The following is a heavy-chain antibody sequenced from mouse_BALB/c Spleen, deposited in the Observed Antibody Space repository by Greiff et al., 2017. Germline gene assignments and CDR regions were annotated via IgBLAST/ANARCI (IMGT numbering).Heavy chain of an antibody. CDR2: ISYSGST. CDR1: GYSITSDYA. V-gene: IGHV3-2*02. J-gene: IGHJ4*01. CDR3: ARTMITTVAMDY. Sequence: VQLKESGPGLVKPSQSLSLTCTVTGYSITSDYAWNWLRQFPGNKLEWMGYISYSGSTSYNPSLKSRISITRDTSKNQFFLQLNSVTTEDTATYYCARTMITTVAMDYWGQGTSVTVSS. D-gene: IGHD2-4*01.